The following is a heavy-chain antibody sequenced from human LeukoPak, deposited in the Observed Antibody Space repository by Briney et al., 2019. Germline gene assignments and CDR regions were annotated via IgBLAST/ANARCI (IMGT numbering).Heavy chain of an antibody. D-gene: IGHD6-13*01. CDR1: GFTFSSYA. CDR2: ISGSGGST. CDR3: AKVPLIAAPKHFDY. V-gene: IGHV3-23*01. Sequence: GGSLRLSCAASGFTFSSYAMGWVRQAPGKGLDWVSTISGSGGSTYYADSVKGRFTISRDNSKNTLYLQMNSLGAEDTAVYYCAKVPLIAAPKHFDYWGQGTLVTVSS. J-gene: IGHJ4*02.